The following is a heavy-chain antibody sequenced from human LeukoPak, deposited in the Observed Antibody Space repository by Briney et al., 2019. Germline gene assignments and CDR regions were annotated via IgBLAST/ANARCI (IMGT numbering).Heavy chain of an antibody. CDR3: AREGGSFHGRHYYYYYYMDV. CDR1: GYTFTSYD. D-gene: IGHD1-26*01. Sequence: ASVKVSCKTSGYTFTSYDINWVRQAPGQGLEWMGWISAYNGNTNYAQKLQGRVTMATDTSTSTAYMELRSLRSDDTAVYYCAREGGSFHGRHYYYYYYMDVWGKGTTVTVSS. J-gene: IGHJ6*03. CDR2: ISAYNGNT. V-gene: IGHV1-18*01.